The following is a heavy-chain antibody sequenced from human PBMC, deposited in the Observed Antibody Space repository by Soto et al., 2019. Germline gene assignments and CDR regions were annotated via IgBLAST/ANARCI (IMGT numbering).Heavy chain of an antibody. CDR1: GGLISKYS. Sequence: QVQLVQSGAEVRKPGSSVKVSCKTSGGLISKYSFNWVRQAPGQVLEWMGGVLPISGSTDYAQKFQGRLTITADRSTSTVYMELSRLRSDDTANYYCATIRVRGGPLRFEDGGQGMLISVSS. J-gene: IGHJ4*01. V-gene: IGHV1-69*06. CDR2: VLPISGST. D-gene: IGHD5-12*01. CDR3: ATIRVRGGPLRFED.